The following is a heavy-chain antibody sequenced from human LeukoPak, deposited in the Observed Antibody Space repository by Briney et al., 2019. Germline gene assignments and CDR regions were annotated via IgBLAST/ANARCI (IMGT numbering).Heavy chain of an antibody. CDR3: ARWLLAAAAIGY. V-gene: IGHV3-23*01. J-gene: IGHJ4*02. CDR2: ISGSGGST. CDR1: GFTFSSYA. Sequence: GGSLRLSCVASGFTFSSYAMSWVRQAPGKGLEWVSAISGSGGSTYYADSVKGRFTISRDNSKNTLYLQMNSLRAEDTAVYYCARWLLAAAAIGYWGQGTLVTVSS. D-gene: IGHD4-23*01.